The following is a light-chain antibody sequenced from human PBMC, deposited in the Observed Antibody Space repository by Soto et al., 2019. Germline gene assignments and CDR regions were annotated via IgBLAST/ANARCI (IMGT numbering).Light chain of an antibody. V-gene: IGKV3-11*01. CDR1: PSVTNY. CDR2: GAF. CDR3: QQRNIWPPVT. J-gene: IGKJ1*01. Sequence: EIVLTQSPATLSLSPGERATLSCRASPSVTNYLAWYQQKPGQPPRLLIYGAFNRAAGIPARFSGSESGTDFTLTISSLEPEDSAVYYCQQRNIWPPVTFGQGIKVDIK.